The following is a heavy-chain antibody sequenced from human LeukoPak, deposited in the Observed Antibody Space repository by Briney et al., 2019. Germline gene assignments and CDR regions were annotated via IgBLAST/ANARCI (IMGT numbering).Heavy chain of an antibody. J-gene: IGHJ4*02. D-gene: IGHD5-24*01. Sequence: PSETLSLTCIVSGGSIISYYWSWIRQPPGKGLEWIGYIHYSGSTKYNPSLKSRVTISVDTSNNHFSLKLSSVTAADTAVYFCARVHPDGYSAYWGQGILVTVSS. CDR3: ARVHPDGYSAY. CDR2: IHYSGST. V-gene: IGHV4-59*01. CDR1: GGSIISYY.